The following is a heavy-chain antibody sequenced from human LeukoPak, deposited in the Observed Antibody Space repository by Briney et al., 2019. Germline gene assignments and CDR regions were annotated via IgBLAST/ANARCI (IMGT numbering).Heavy chain of an antibody. D-gene: IGHD3-10*01. Sequence: PGGSLRLSCAASGFTFSDYCMSWIRQAPGKGLEWVSYISSSSSYTNYADSVKGRFTISRDNAKNLLYLQMNSLRAEDTAVYYCARRGSGSYSVDYWGQGTLVTVSS. V-gene: IGHV3-11*03. J-gene: IGHJ4*02. CDR1: GFTFSDYC. CDR3: ARRGSGSYSVDY. CDR2: ISSSSSYT.